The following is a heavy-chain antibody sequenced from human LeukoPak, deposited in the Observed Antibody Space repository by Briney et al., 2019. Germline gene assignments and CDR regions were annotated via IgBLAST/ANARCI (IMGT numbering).Heavy chain of an antibody. D-gene: IGHD6-19*01. J-gene: IGHJ4*02. CDR2: INPSGGST. CDR3: ARAHALAGYDY. Sequence: PLASVKVSCQASGYTFTGYYMHWVRQAPGQGLEWMGIINPSGGSTSYAQKFQGRVTMTRDTSTSTVYMELSSLRSEDTAVYYCARAHALAGYDYWGQGTLVTVSS. CDR1: GYTFTGYY. V-gene: IGHV1-46*01.